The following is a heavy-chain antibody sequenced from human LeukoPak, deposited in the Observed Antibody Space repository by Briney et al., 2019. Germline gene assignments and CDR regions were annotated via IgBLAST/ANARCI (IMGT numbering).Heavy chain of an antibody. Sequence: GGSLRLSCAASGFTFSTYSMNWVRQAPGKGLEWVSVIGSSNSYKFYADSVKGRFTISRDNARNSLSLQMNSLRAEDTAVYYCARVMASGYSEANDYWGQGILATVSS. D-gene: IGHD5-12*01. J-gene: IGHJ4*02. V-gene: IGHV3-21*01. CDR3: ARVMASGYSEANDY. CDR1: GFTFSTYS. CDR2: IGSSNSYK.